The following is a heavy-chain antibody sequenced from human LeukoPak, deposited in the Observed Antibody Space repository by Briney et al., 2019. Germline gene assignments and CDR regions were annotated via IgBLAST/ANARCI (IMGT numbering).Heavy chain of an antibody. J-gene: IGHJ4*02. CDR2: IYPGDSDT. CDR3: ARREAAAGIKSFYYFDY. V-gene: IGHV5-51*01. CDR1: GYSFTSYW. Sequence: GESLKISCKGSGYSFTSYWVGWVRQMPGKGLEWMGIIYPGDSDTRYSPSFQGQVTISADKSISTAYLQWSSLKASDTAMYYCARREAAAGIKSFYYFDYWGQGTLVTVSS. D-gene: IGHD6-13*01.